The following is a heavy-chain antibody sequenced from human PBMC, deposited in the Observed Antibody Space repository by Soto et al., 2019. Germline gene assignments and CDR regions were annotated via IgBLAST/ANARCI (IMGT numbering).Heavy chain of an antibody. Sequence: QVQLVESGGGVVQPGRSLRLSCAASGFTFSSYGMHWVRQAPGKGLEWVAVISYDGSNKYYADSVKGRFTISRDNSKNTLYLQMNSLRAEDTAVYYCAKLGQYNYDAFDIWGPGTMVTVSS. J-gene: IGHJ3*02. D-gene: IGHD3-16*01. CDR1: GFTFSSYG. CDR3: AKLGQYNYDAFDI. CDR2: ISYDGSNK. V-gene: IGHV3-30*18.